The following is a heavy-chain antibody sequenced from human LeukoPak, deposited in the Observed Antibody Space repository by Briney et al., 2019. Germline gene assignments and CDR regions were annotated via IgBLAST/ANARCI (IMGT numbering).Heavy chain of an antibody. J-gene: IGHJ6*02. CDR1: GYTFTSYD. CDR3: ARDRVLYSSSWYLSDYYYYGMDV. CDR2: INPNSGGT. V-gene: IGHV1-2*04. D-gene: IGHD6-13*01. Sequence: ASVNVSCKASGYTFTSYDINWVRQATGQGLEWMGWINPNSGGTNYAQKFQGWVTMTRDTSISTAYMELSRLRSDDTAVYYCARDRVLYSSSWYLSDYYYYGMDVWGQGTTVTVSS.